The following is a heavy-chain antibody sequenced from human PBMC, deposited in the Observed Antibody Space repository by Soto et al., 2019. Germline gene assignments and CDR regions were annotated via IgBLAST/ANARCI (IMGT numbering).Heavy chain of an antibody. CDR3: ARYAWGPDY. J-gene: IGHJ4*02. CDR2: INPSGDST. V-gene: IGHV1-46*01. Sequence: QVQLVQSGAEVKKPGASVNVSCKIKTSGHTFPSYNVHWVRQAPGQGLEWMGIINPSGDSTTYAQKFQGRVSLTRDSSTTTVYMELSSLRSEDTAVYYCARYAWGPDYWGQGTLVTVSS. D-gene: IGHD7-27*01. CDR1: GHTFPSYN.